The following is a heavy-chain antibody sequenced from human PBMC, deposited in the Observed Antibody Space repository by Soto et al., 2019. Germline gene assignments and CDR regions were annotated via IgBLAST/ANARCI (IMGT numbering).Heavy chain of an antibody. CDR2: MKSYRGGGTT. CDR3: IWQQDFYYGKAV. V-gene: IGHV3-15*07. J-gene: IGHJ6*02. D-gene: IGHD6-13*01. Sequence: EVQLVESGGGLVPPGGSLRLPCTGTGFSFSPAWMNWVRQAPGKGLEWVGRMKSYRGGGTTDYAATVQGRFTISRDDSKNTLYLQMNSLKFEDTALYFCIWQQDFYYGKAVWGQGTTVTVSS. CDR1: GFSFSPAW.